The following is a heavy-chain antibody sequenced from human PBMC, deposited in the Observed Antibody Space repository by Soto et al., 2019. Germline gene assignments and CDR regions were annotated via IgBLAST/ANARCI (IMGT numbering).Heavy chain of an antibody. CDR2: INYSGST. J-gene: IGHJ4*02. Sequence: QVQLQESGPGLVKPSQTLSLTCTVSGGSISSGGYYWSWIRQHPGQGLEWIGYINYSGSTYYNPSLKSRVTIALDTSKNQFSLKLSSVTAADTAVYYCARKATVTTCFDYWGQGTLVNFAS. D-gene: IGHD4-17*01. CDR3: ARKATVTTCFDY. V-gene: IGHV4-31*03. CDR1: GGSISSGGYY.